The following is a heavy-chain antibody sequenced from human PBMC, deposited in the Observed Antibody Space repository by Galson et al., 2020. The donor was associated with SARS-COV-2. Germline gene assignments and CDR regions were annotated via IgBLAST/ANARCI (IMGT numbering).Heavy chain of an antibody. Sequence: GESLKISCAASGFTFDDYGMNWVRQAPGKGLEWVSGINWSGGTTGYADSVKGRFTISRDNAQNSLYLQMNSLRAEDTAVYYCARADCSGGSCYSYYYYGMDVWGQGTTVTVSS. J-gene: IGHJ6*02. CDR1: GFTFDDYG. D-gene: IGHD2-15*01. V-gene: IGHV3-20*04. CDR2: INWSGGTT. CDR3: ARADCSGGSCYSYYYYGMDV.